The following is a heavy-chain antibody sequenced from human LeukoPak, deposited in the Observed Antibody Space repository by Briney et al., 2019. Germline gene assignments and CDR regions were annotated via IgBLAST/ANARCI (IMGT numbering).Heavy chain of an antibody. J-gene: IGHJ4*02. Sequence: PSETLSLTCTVSGGSISRIIDYWGWIRQPPGKGLESIGSIYYSGVTFYNPSLKSRVTISVDTSKNQFSLKLSSVTAADTAIYYCARNESILGTTGLNDFFDDWGLGTLVTVSS. CDR3: ARNESILGTTGLNDFFDD. CDR2: IYYSGVT. D-gene: IGHD1-26*01. V-gene: IGHV4-39*01. CDR1: GGSISRIIDY.